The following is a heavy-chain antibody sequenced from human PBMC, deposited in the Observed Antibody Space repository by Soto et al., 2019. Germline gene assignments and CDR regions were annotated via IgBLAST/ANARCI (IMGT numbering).Heavy chain of an antibody. J-gene: IGHJ6*02. D-gene: IGHD2-15*01. CDR3: AREYCTSGSCYSGSVNYYGMDV. V-gene: IGHV3-23*01. CDR2: IRSSDANT. Sequence: EVQLLESGGGLVQPGGSLRLSCAASGFTFSSYVMSWVRQAPGKGLEWVSTIRSSDANTYYADSVKGRFSISRDNSKNTLYLQMNDLRAGDTAKYYCAREYCTSGSCYSGSVNYYGMDVWGQGTTVTVSS. CDR1: GFTFSSYV.